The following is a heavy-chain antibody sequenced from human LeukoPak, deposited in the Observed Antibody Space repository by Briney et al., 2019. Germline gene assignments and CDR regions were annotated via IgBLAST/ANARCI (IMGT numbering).Heavy chain of an antibody. V-gene: IGHV5-51*01. D-gene: IGHD3-10*01. CDR2: IYPADSDT. Sequence: GESLKISCQVSGYRFTNYWIGWVRQMPGQRLESIRLIYPADSDTTYSPSFQGQVTISADKSISTVSLQWSSLKASDTDMYYCARQSRDGSKTRGYYFDYWGQGALVTVSS. CDR3: ARQSRDGSKTRGYYFDY. J-gene: IGHJ4*02. CDR1: GYRFTNYW.